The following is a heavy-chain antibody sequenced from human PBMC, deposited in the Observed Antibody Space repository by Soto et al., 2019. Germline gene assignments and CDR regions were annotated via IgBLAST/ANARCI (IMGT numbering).Heavy chain of an antibody. D-gene: IGHD4-17*01. V-gene: IGHV3-23*01. J-gene: IGHJ5*02. CDR3: AKDAISGDGIWLMDS. Sequence: GGSLRLSCAASGFTFRNYAMSWARQAPGKGLEWVSSLLRSGSSAYYADSVRGRFTISSDTSANSLYLQMDNLRAEDTAIYYCAKDAISGDGIWLMDSWGQGTVVTVSS. CDR1: GFTFRNYA. CDR2: LLRSGSSA.